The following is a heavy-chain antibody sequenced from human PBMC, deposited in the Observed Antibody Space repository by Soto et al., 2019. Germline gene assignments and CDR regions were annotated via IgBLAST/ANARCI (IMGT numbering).Heavy chain of an antibody. CDR1: GGSVSSGSYY. J-gene: IGHJ6*02. CDR2: IYYSGST. V-gene: IGHV4-61*01. CDR3: ARDRGAPVNYYDSSGYKYYYYGMDV. Sequence: SETLSLTCTVSGGSVSSGSYYWSWIRQPPGKGLEWIGYIYYSGSTNYNPSLKSRVTISVDTSKNQFSLKLSSVTAADTAVYYCARDRGAPVNYYDSSGYKYYYYGMDVGGQGTTVT. D-gene: IGHD3-22*01.